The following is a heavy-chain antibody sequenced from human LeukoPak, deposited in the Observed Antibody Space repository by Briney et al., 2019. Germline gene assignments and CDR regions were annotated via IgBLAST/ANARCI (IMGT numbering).Heavy chain of an antibody. J-gene: IGHJ4*02. CDR3: AKDKWQLPHYFDY. CDR1: GFTFSNYA. CDR2: ISGSGGST. V-gene: IGHV3-23*01. Sequence: GGSLRLSCAASGFTFSNYAMSWVRQAPGKGLEWVSAISGSGGSTYYADSVKGRFTISRDNSKNTLYLQMNSLRAEDTAVYYCAKDKWQLPHYFDYWGQGTLVTVSS. D-gene: IGHD2-15*01.